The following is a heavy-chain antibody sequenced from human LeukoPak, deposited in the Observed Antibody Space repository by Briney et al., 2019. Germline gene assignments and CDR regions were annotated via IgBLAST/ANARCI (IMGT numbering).Heavy chain of an antibody. Sequence: SETLSLTCAVYGGSFSGYYWSWIRQPPGKGLEWIGEINHSGSTNYNPSLKSRVTISIDTSKNQFSLKLSSVSAADTPLYYCAKGPGTWYYYWGQGTLVTVSS. CDR1: GGSFSGYY. D-gene: IGHD6-13*01. CDR3: AKGPGTWYYY. V-gene: IGHV4-34*01. CDR2: INHSGST. J-gene: IGHJ4*02.